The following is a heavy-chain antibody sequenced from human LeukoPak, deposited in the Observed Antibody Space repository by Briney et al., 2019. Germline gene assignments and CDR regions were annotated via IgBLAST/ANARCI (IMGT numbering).Heavy chain of an antibody. CDR3: AKGVYSYGPNYFDY. CDR2: ISGSGGGT. V-gene: IGHV3-23*01. D-gene: IGHD5-18*01. Sequence: GGSLRLSCAASGFTFSNYAMTWVRQAPGKGLEWVSAISGSGGGTFYADSVKGRFTISRDNSKNTLYLQMNSLRAEDTAVYYCAKGVYSYGPNYFDYWGQGTLVTVSS. CDR1: GFTFSNYA. J-gene: IGHJ4*02.